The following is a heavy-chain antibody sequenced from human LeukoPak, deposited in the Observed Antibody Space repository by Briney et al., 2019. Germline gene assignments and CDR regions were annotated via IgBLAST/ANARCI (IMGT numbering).Heavy chain of an antibody. J-gene: IGHJ4*02. CDR2: IYYSGST. CDR1: GGSISSSIYY. Sequence: PSETLSLTCTLSGGSISSSIYYWGWIRQPPGKGLEWIGSIYYSGSTCYNPSLKSRVTISVDTSKNQLSLQLSSVTAADTAVYYCARNSSGWSFDYWGQGGLVTVSS. CDR3: ARNSSGWSFDY. V-gene: IGHV4-39*01. D-gene: IGHD6-19*01.